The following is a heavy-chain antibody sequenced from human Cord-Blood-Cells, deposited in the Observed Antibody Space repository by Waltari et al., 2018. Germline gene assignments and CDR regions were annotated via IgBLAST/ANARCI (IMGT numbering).Heavy chain of an antibody. CDR3: ARDSSNVVVPAADAFDI. CDR1: GGTLSSCV. CDR2: IIPIFGTA. Sequence: QVQLVQSGSEVKKPGSSVKVSCTASGGTLSSCVISWVRQPPGQGLEWMGGIIPIFGTANYAQKFQGRVTITADESTSTAYMELSSLRSEDTAVYYCARDSSNVVVPAADAFDIWGQGTMVTVSS. D-gene: IGHD2-2*01. V-gene: IGHV1-69*01. J-gene: IGHJ3*02.